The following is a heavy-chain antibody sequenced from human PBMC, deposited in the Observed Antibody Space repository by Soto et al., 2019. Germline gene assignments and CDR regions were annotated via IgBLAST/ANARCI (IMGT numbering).Heavy chain of an antibody. Sequence: GGSLRLSCAASGFTFSSYSMNWVRQAPGKGLEWVSSISSSSSYIYYADSVKGRFTISRDNAKNSLYLQMNSLRAEDTAVYYCAREVPYSSSWFDYWGQGTLVTVSS. D-gene: IGHD6-13*01. CDR1: GFTFSSYS. J-gene: IGHJ4*02. CDR3: AREVPYSSSWFDY. V-gene: IGHV3-21*01. CDR2: ISSSSSYI.